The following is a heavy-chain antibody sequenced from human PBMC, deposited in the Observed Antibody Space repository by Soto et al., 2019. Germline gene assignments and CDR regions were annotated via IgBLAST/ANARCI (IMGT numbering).Heavy chain of an antibody. V-gene: IGHV4-59*01. J-gene: IGHJ5*02. CDR1: GGSISNYY. D-gene: IGHD3-9*01. Sequence: QVQLQESGPGLVKPSETLSLTCTVSGGSISNYYWSWIRQPPGKGLEWIGHIYNSESTNYNPSLKSRVTISVDTSKNQFSLKLSSGTAADTAVYYCARGLKLRYTEWLEPWGQGPLVTVSS. CDR3: ARGLKLRYTEWLEP. CDR2: IYNSEST.